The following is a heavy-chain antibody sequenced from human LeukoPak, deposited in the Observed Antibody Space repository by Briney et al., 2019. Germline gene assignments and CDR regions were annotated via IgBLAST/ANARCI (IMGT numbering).Heavy chain of an antibody. CDR3: ARSMQDSLATLDY. D-gene: IGHD2-15*01. V-gene: IGHV3-23*01. Sequence: GGSLRLSCAASGFTFSSYAMGWVRQAPGKGLEWVSAISGSGANTYYADSVKGRFTISRDNSKNTLSLQMNSLRADDTAVYYCARSMQDSLATLDYWGQGTLVTVSS. J-gene: IGHJ4*02. CDR1: GFTFSSYA. CDR2: ISGSGANT.